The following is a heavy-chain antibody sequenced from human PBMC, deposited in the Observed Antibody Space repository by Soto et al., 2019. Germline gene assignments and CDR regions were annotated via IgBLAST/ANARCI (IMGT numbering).Heavy chain of an antibody. D-gene: IGHD6-19*01. CDR1: GGTFSSYA. V-gene: IGHV1-69*12. CDR3: ARVNLGPAVADGYYYYGMDV. Sequence: QVQLVQSGAEVKKPGSSVKVSCKASGGTFSSYAISWVRQAPGQGLEWMGGIIPIFGTANYAQKFQGRVTITADESTSTAYMELSSLRSEDTAVYYCARVNLGPAVADGYYYYGMDVWGQGTTVTVSS. CDR2: IIPIFGTA. J-gene: IGHJ6*02.